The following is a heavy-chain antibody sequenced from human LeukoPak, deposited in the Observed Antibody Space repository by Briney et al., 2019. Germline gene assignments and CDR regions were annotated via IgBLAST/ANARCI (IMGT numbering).Heavy chain of an antibody. D-gene: IGHD6-19*01. CDR1: GGTFSSYA. CDR3: ARVAVAGTSNY. Sequence: GSSVKVSCKVSGGTFSSYAISWVRQAPGQGLEWMGGIIPIFGTANYAQKFQGTVTITADESTSTAYMELSSLRSEDTAVYYCARVAVAGTSNYWGQGTLVTVSS. J-gene: IGHJ4*02. CDR2: IIPIFGTA. V-gene: IGHV1-69*01.